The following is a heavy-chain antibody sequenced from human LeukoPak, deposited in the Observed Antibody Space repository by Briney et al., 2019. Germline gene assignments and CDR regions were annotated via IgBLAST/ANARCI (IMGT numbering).Heavy chain of an antibody. CDR3: AKARYSSGGSFGS. Sequence: PGGSLRLSCAASGFTFTYYAMSWVRQAPGKGLEWVSRISGSGGSTYYADSVKGRFTISRDNSKNTLYLQMNSLRAEDTAVYYCAKARYSSGGSFGSWGQGTLVTVSS. CDR2: ISGSGGST. J-gene: IGHJ4*02. CDR1: GFTFTYYA. D-gene: IGHD6-19*01. V-gene: IGHV3-23*01.